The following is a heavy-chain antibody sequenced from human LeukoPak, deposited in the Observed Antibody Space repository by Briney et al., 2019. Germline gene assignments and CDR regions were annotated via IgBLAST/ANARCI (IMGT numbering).Heavy chain of an antibody. J-gene: IGHJ6*02. V-gene: IGHV3-64*01. Sequence: GGSLRLSCAASGFTFSSYAMHWVRQAPGKGLEFVSAISSNGCSTYYANSVKGRFTISRDNSKNTLYLQMGSLRAEDMAVYYCARATTAAIYLADYYYYGMDVWGQGTTVTVSS. CDR3: ARATTAAIYLADYYYYGMDV. CDR2: ISSNGCST. D-gene: IGHD2-2*01. CDR1: GFTFSSYA.